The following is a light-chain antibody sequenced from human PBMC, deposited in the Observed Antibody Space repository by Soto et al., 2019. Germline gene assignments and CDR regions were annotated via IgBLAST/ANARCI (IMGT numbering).Light chain of an antibody. CDR2: KNN. CDR1: SSNIGNND. J-gene: IGLJ1*01. V-gene: IGLV1-47*01. Sequence: QSVLTQPPSASGTPGQRVTISCSGSSSNIGNNDVYWYQQFPGTGPKLVVYKNNQRPSGVPDRFSGSKSGTSASLAISGLRSEDEADYYCAAWDDSLGEVFGTGTKLTVL. CDR3: AAWDDSLGEV.